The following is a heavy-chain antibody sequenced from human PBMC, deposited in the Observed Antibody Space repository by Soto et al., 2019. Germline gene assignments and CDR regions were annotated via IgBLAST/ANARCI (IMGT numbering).Heavy chain of an antibody. CDR2: INAGNGNT. J-gene: IGHJ6*01. CDR1: GYTFTSYA. D-gene: IGHD5-18*01. CDR3: ARDRLVDTATHPPPWYYGMDV. Sequence: ASVKVSCKASGYTFTSYAIPWVGPAPGRRLEWMGWINAGNGNTKYSQKFQGRVTITRDTSASTADMELSSLRSEDTAVYYCARDRLVDTATHPPPWYYGMDVGGQGTTVTVSS. V-gene: IGHV1-3*01.